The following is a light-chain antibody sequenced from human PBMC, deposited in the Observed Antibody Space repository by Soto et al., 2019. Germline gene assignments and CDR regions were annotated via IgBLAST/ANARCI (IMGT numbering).Light chain of an antibody. V-gene: IGLV2-23*01. CDR3: CSFAGSNTPYL. CDR1: SSDVGNYDL. J-gene: IGLJ3*02. Sequence: QSALAQPASVSGSPGQSITISCSGTSSDVGNYDLVFWYQHLPGKAPKLMIYDGTKRPSGISARFSDSKSGNTASLTISGLPPEDEADYYCCSFAGSNTPYLFGRGTKLTV. CDR2: DGT.